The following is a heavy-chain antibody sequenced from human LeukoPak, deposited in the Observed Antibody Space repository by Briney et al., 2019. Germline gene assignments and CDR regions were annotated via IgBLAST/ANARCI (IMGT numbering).Heavy chain of an antibody. CDR2: INTNTGNA. CDR3: ARSGGSGSYYARYYYYYMDV. J-gene: IGHJ6*03. V-gene: IGHV7-4-1*02. D-gene: IGHD3-10*01. CDR1: GYTFTSYA. Sequence: ASVTVSCKASGYTFTSYAMNWVRQAPGQGLEWMGCINTNTGNATYAQGFTGRFVFSLDTSVSTAYLQISSLKAEDTAVYYCARSGGSGSYYARYYYYYMDVWGKGTTVTVSS.